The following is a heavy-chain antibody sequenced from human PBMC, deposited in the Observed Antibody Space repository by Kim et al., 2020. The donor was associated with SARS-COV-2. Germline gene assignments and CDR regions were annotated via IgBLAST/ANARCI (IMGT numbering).Heavy chain of an antibody. J-gene: IGHJ4*02. D-gene: IGHD4-17*01. CDR2: INPSDGST. V-gene: IGHV1-46*01. CDR3: ARGGVFYGEYLTW. CDR1: GYTFTSYF. Sequence: ASVKVSCKASGYTFTSYFMHWVRQAPGQGLEWMTMINPSDGSTRTAQKFQGRATMTRDTSTNTVYMDLSGLTSEDRAVYYCARGGVFYGEYLTWWGQGTPVSVPS.